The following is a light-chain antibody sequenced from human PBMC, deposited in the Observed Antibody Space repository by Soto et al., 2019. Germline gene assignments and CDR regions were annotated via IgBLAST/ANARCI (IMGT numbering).Light chain of an antibody. V-gene: IGKV3-15*01. CDR2: GAS. CDR3: QPYNNWPPFT. J-gene: IGKJ3*01. Sequence: EIVMTQSPATLSVSPGERVTLSCRASQSVSRSLAWYQQKPGQAPRLLIYGASTRATGIPARFSGSGSGTEFTLTIRSLQSEDFAVYYCQPYNNWPPFTFGPGTKVDIK. CDR1: QSVSRS.